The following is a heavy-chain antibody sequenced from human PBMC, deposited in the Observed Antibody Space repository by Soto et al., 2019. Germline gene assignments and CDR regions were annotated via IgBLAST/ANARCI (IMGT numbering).Heavy chain of an antibody. D-gene: IGHD2-15*01. CDR1: GFTFSRYW. CDR2: IKFDGSNT. V-gene: IGHV3-74*01. Sequence: PGGSLRLSCAASGFTFSRYWMHWVRQAPGKGLVWVSRIKFDGSNTDYADSVKGRFTISRDNAKNTLYLQMTSLRAEDTAVYYCARTLMCSGSNCSPDWGRGSLVTVSS. J-gene: IGHJ4*01. CDR3: ARTLMCSGSNCSPD.